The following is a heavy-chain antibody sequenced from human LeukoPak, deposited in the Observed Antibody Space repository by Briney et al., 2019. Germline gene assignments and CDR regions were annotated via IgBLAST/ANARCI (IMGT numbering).Heavy chain of an antibody. Sequence: PSETLSLTCAVSGGSISSGGYSWSWIRQPPGKGLEWIGYIYHSGSTYYNPSLKSRVTISVDRSKNQFSLKLSSVTAADTAVYYCARGMPHSGYGGWFDPWGQGTLVTVSS. J-gene: IGHJ5*02. V-gene: IGHV4-30-2*01. CDR1: GGSISSGGYS. CDR3: ARGMPHSGYGGWFDP. D-gene: IGHD5-12*01. CDR2: IYHSGST.